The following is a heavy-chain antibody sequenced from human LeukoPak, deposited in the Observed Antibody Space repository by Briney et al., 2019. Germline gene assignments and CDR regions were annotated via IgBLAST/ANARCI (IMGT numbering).Heavy chain of an antibody. D-gene: IGHD6-19*01. CDR3: AKDSSGWLRSFDY. CDR1: GFTFDDYA. J-gene: IGHJ4*02. V-gene: IGHV3-9*01. CDR2: ISWNSGSI. Sequence: PGGSLRLSCAASGFTFDDYAMHWVRQAPGKGLEWVSGISWNSGSIGYADSVKGRFTISRDNAKNSLYLQMNSLRAEDTPLYYCAKDSSGWLRSFDYWGQGTLVTVSS.